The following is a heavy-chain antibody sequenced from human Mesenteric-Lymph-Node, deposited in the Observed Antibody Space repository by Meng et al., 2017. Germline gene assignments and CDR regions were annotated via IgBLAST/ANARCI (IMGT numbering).Heavy chain of an antibody. V-gene: IGHV4-34*01. Sequence: QVQLQQWGAGRLKPSETLSLTCTGSGGSLSGYYWSWIRQAPEKGLEFIGDIHFLGSTTYMPSLRSRLTLSRDTSKNQISLTLKSVTAADTATYYCVRRRNGASSLFDVWGPGALVTVSS. D-gene: IGHD2-2*01. CDR2: IHFLGST. CDR3: VRRRNGASSLFDV. J-gene: IGHJ5*02. CDR1: GGSLSGYY.